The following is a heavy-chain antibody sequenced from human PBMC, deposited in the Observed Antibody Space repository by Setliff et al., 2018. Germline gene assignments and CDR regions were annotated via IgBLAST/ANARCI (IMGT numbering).Heavy chain of an antibody. V-gene: IGHV4-39*07. J-gene: IGHJ6*03. Sequence: KSSETLSLTCTVSGGSISSSSYYWGWIRQPPGKGLEWIGSIYYSGSTYYNPSLKSRVTISVDTSKNQFSLKLSSVTAADTAVYYCARDLRTGTTVFYYYYYMDVWGKGTTVTVSS. CDR3: ARDLRTGTTVFYYYYYMDV. CDR1: GGSISSSSYY. D-gene: IGHD1-7*01. CDR2: IYYSGST.